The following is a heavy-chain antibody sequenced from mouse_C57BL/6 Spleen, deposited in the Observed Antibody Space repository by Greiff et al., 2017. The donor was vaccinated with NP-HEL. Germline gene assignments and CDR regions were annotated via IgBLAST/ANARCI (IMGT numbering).Heavy chain of an antibody. CDR2: IYPGSGST. D-gene: IGHD2-1*01. CDR3: ARKDLGKLYAMDY. J-gene: IGHJ4*01. Sequence: VQLQQPGAELVKPGSSVPLSLPSSGYTFTSYWITWVKQRPGQGLEWIGDIYPGSGSTNYNEKFKSKATLTVDTSSSTAYMQLSSLTSEDSAVYYCARKDLGKLYAMDYWGQGTSVTVSS. V-gene: IGHV1-55*01. CDR1: GYTFTSYW.